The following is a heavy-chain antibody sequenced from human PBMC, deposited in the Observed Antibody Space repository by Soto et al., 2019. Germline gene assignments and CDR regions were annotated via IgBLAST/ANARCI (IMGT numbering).Heavy chain of an antibody. CDR2: ISGSGGST. CDR3: AKGLTGTTWNYHYYMDV. D-gene: IGHD1-7*01. Sequence: GESLKISCAASGFTFSSYAMSWVRQAPGKGLEWVSAISGSGGSTYYADSVKGRFTISRDNSKNTLYLQMNSLRAEDTAVYYCAKGLTGTTWNYHYYMDVWGKGTTVTVSS. J-gene: IGHJ6*03. CDR1: GFTFSSYA. V-gene: IGHV3-23*01.